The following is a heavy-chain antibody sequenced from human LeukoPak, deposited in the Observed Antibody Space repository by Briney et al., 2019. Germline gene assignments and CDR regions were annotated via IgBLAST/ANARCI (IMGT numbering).Heavy chain of an antibody. CDR2: ISSSSSYI. CDR1: GFTFSSYS. V-gene: IGHV3-21*01. D-gene: IGHD4-17*01. CDR3: ARTTVTPWYFDL. J-gene: IGHJ2*01. Sequence: GGSLRLSCAASGFTFSSYSMNWVRQAPGKGLEWVSSISSSSSYINYADSVKGRFTISRDNAKNSLYLQTNSLRAEDTAVYYCARTTVTPWYFDLWGRGTLVTVSS.